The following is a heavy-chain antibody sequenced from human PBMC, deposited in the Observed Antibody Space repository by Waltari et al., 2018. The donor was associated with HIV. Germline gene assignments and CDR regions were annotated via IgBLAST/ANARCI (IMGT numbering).Heavy chain of an antibody. CDR2: IYHSGST. D-gene: IGHD2-21*02. CDR1: GYSISSGYY. CDR3: ASPGGVVTAIREYFDY. J-gene: IGHJ4*02. V-gene: IGHV4-38-2*02. Sequence: SGPGLVKPSETLSLTCTVSGYSISSGYYWGWIRQPPGKGLEWIGSIYHSGSTYYNPSLKSRVTISVDTSKNQFSLKLSSVTAADTAVYYRASPGGVVTAIREYFDYWGQGTLVTVSS.